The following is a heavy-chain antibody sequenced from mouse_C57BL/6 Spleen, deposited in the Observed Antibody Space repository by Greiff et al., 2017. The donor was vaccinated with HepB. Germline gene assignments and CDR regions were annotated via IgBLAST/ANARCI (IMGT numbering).Heavy chain of an antibody. J-gene: IGHJ1*03. CDR2: IYPRDGST. D-gene: IGHD1-1*01. CDR3: ARETYGSSRYFDV. Sequence: QVQLQQSGPELVKPGASVKLSCKASGYTFTSYDINWVKQRPGQGLEWIGWIYPRDGSTKYNEKFKGKATLTVDTSSSTAYMELHSLSSEDSAVYFCARETYGSSRYFDVWGTGTTVTVSS. CDR1: GYTFTSYD. V-gene: IGHV1-85*01.